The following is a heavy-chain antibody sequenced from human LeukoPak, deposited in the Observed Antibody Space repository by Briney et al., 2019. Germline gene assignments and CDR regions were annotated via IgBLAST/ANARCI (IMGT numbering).Heavy chain of an antibody. V-gene: IGHV4-59*11. CDR2: IYYSGST. J-gene: IGHJ5*02. Sequence: SETLSLTCTVSGGSISSHYWSWIRQPPGKGLEWIGYIYYSGSTNYNPSLKSRVTISVDTSKNQFSLKLSSVTAADTAVYYCARKYYDILTGYYSGGSWFDPWGQGTLVTVTS. D-gene: IGHD3-9*01. CDR3: ARKYYDILTGYYSGGSWFDP. CDR1: GGSISSHY.